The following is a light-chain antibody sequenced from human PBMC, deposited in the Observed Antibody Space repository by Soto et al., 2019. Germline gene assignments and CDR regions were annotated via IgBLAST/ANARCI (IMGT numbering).Light chain of an antibody. CDR2: ATS. CDR1: QSISSY. CDR3: QQSYRTPYT. V-gene: IGKV1-39*01. J-gene: IGKJ2*01. Sequence: EIQMTQCPSSLSASVGDRVTITCRASQSISSYLNWYQQKPGKAPKLLIYATSSLQSGVPSRFSGSESGTDFTLTISSLQPEDFATYYCQQSYRTPYTFGQGTKVDIK.